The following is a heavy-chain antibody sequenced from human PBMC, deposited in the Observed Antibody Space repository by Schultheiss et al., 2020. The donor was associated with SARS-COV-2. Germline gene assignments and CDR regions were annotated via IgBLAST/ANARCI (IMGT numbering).Heavy chain of an antibody. V-gene: IGHV4-59*12. CDR1: GGSISSYY. D-gene: IGHD3-22*01. J-gene: IGHJ4*02. Sequence: SETLSLTCTVSGGSISSYYWSWIRQPPGKGLEWIGYIYYSGSTTYNPSLKSRVTISVDTSKNQFSLKVRSVTAADTAVYYCARGPYYDSSGYCIHWGQGTLVTVSS. CDR2: IYYSGST. CDR3: ARGPYYDSSGYCIH.